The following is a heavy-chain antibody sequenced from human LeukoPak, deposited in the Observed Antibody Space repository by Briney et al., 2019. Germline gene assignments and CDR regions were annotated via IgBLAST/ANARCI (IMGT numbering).Heavy chain of an antibody. CDR2: IMEDGSEK. Sequence: GGSLTLSCAASGFDFYNFALSWVRQAPGKGLEWVAHIMEDGSEKHYVDSVKGRFTISRDNAKNSLYLQMNSLRAEDTAVYYCARDGGSGADYWGQGTLVTVSS. J-gene: IGHJ4*02. CDR1: GFDFYNFA. V-gene: IGHV3-7*01. CDR3: ARDGGSGADY. D-gene: IGHD3-16*01.